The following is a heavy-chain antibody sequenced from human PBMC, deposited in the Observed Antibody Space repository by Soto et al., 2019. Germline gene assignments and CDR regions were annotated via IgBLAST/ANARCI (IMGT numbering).Heavy chain of an antibody. V-gene: IGHV1-18*04. J-gene: IGHJ6*02. CDR1: GYTFSGYS. D-gene: IGHD2-21*01. CDR2: ISGYNGNT. Sequence: QVVLEQSGGEVKKPGASVKVSCKASGYTFSGYSITWVRQAPGQGLEWMGRISGYNGNTNYARTLRDRLTLTTDTSTSTAYMELRSLTSDDPAVYYCARDVFCGGAPACPDMDVWGQGTTVTVSS. CDR3: ARDVFCGGAPACPDMDV.